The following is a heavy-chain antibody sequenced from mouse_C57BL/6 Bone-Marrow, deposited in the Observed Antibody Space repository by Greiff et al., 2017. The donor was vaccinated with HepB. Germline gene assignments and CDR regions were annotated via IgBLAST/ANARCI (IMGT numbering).Heavy chain of an antibody. D-gene: IGHD1-1*01. CDR3: ARSVTTVVAKGAWFAY. J-gene: IGHJ3*01. CDR2: INPGSGGT. CDR1: GYAFTNYL. V-gene: IGHV1-54*01. Sequence: QVQLQQSGAELVRPGTSVKVSCKASGYAFTNYLIEWVKQRPGQGLEWIGVINPGSGGTNYNEKFKGKATLTADKSSSTAYMQLSSLTSEDSAVYFCARSVTTVVAKGAWFAYWGQGTLVTVSA.